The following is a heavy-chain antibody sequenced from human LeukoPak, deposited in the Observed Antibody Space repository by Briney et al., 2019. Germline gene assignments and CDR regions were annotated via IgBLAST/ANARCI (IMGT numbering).Heavy chain of an antibody. V-gene: IGHV3-23*01. J-gene: IGHJ4*02. Sequence: GGSLRLSCAASGFTFSSYAMSWVRQAPGKGLEWFSCISASGGDTYYADSVKGRFTISRDKSKNTLYLQMNSLRAEDTAVYYCARGIGSTVFFDHWGQGTLVTVSS. D-gene: IGHD4-17*01. CDR3: ARGIGSTVFFDH. CDR2: ISASGGDT. CDR1: GFTFSSYA.